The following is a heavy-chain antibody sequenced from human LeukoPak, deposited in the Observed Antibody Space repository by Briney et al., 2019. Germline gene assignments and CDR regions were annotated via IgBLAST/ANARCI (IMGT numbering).Heavy chain of an antibody. CDR1: GGSVSSGSYY. D-gene: IGHD1-26*01. V-gene: IGHV4-61*01. CDR2: IYYSGST. J-gene: IGHJ4*02. CDR3: AGRVTASLLVGEAIDY. Sequence: PSETLSLTCTVSGGSVSSGSYYWSWIRQPPGKGLEWIGYIYYSGSTNYNPSLKSRVTISVDTSKNQFSLKLSSVTAADTAVYCCAGRVTASLLVGEAIDYWGQGTLVTVSS.